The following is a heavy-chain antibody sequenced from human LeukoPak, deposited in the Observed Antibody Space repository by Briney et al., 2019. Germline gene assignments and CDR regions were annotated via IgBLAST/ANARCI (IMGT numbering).Heavy chain of an antibody. J-gene: IGHJ4*02. V-gene: IGHV3-7*01. CDR1: GFTFDYYW. CDR3: SGRDSSRSPWAY. Sequence: GGSLRLSCAASGFTFDYYWMTWVRQAPGKGLEWLANIKESGSEKYYVDSVKGRFTISRDNAKNSLYLQMNSLRVEDTAVYYCSGRDSSRSPWAYWGQGTLVSVSS. CDR2: IKESGSEK. D-gene: IGHD2-2*01.